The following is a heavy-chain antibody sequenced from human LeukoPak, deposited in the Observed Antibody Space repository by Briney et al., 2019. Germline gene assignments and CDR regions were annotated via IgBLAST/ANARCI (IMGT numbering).Heavy chain of an antibody. D-gene: IGHD1-26*01. CDR1: GFTFSSYA. CDR2: ISGSGGST. V-gene: IGHV3-23*01. J-gene: IGHJ6*03. Sequence: PGGSLRLSCAASGFTFSSYAMSWVRQAPGKGLEWVSAISGSGGSTYYADSVKGRFTISRDNSKNTLYLQMNSLRAEDTAVYYCAKGWEPSVYYYYYMDVWGKGTTVTVSS. CDR3: AKGWEPSVYYYYYMDV.